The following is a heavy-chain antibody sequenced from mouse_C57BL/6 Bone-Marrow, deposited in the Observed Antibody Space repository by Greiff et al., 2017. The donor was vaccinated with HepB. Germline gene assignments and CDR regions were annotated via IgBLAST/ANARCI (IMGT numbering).Heavy chain of an antibody. J-gene: IGHJ2*01. Sequence: VQLQQSGAELVRPGTSVKVSCKASGYAFTNYLIEWVKQRPGQGLEWIGVINPGSDGTNYNEKFKGKATLTADKSSSTAYMQLSSLTSEDSAVYFCARGDYYGSSLDYWGQGTTLTVSS. CDR3: ARGDYYGSSLDY. CDR2: INPGSDGT. V-gene: IGHV1-54*01. CDR1: GYAFTNYL. D-gene: IGHD1-1*01.